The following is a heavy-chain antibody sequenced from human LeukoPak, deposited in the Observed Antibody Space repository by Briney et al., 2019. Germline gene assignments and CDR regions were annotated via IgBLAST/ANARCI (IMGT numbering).Heavy chain of an antibody. D-gene: IGHD1-26*01. CDR2: INPSGGST. CDR3: ARGWEGLDFDY. V-gene: IGHV1-46*01. J-gene: IGHJ4*02. Sequence: GASVKVSCKASGYTFTSYHMHWVRQAPGQGLEWMGVINPSGGSTSYAQKFQGRVTMTRDTSTSTVYMELSSLRSEDTAVYYCARGWEGLDFDYWGQGTLVTVSS. CDR1: GYTFTSYH.